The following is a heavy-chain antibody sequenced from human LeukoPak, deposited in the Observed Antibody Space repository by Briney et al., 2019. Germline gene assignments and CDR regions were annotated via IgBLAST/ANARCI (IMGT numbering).Heavy chain of an antibody. D-gene: IGHD3-22*01. CDR2: IYYSGST. CDR1: GGSISSYY. Sequence: PSETLSLTCTVSGGSISSYYWSWIRQPPGKGLEWIGYIYYSGSTNYNPSLKSRVTISVDTSKNQFSLKLSSVTAADTAVYYCARANTYYYDSSGYRNYYYGMDVWGQGTTVTVSS. J-gene: IGHJ6*02. CDR3: ARANTYYYDSSGYRNYYYGMDV. V-gene: IGHV4-59*12.